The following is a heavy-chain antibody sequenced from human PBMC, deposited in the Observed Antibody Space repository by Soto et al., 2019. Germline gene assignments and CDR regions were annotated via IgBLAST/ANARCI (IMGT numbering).Heavy chain of an antibody. D-gene: IGHD1-20*01. J-gene: IGHJ6*03. V-gene: IGHV3-33*01. CDR1: GFTFRNYG. CDR3: ARGSGHNSHYMDL. CDR2: VWYNGRNE. Sequence: GGSLRLSCEASGFTFRNYGLHWVRQAPGKGLEWVAVVWYNGRNEFYADSVKGRFTISRDNSKNTLYLQMNNLRAEDTAVYYCARGSGHNSHYMDLWGKGTTVTVSS.